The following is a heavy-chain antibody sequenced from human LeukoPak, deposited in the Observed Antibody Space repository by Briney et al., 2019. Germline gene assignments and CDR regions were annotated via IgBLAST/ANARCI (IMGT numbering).Heavy chain of an antibody. CDR2: IYYSGST. Sequence: SETLSLTCAVSGGSISSYYWSWIRQPPGKGLEWIGYIYYSGSTNYNPSLKSRVTISVDTSKNQFSLKLSSVTAADTAVYYCARSPRFGELLRLGYWGQGTLVTVSS. J-gene: IGHJ4*02. D-gene: IGHD3-10*01. V-gene: IGHV4-59*01. CDR3: ARSPRFGELLRLGY. CDR1: GGSISSYY.